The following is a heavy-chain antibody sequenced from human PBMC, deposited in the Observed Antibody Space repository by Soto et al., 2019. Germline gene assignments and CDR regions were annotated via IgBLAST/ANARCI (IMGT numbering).Heavy chain of an antibody. Sequence: ESGGGLVKPGGSLRLSCAASGFTFSSYSMNWVRQAPGKGLEWVSSISSSSSYIYYADSVKGRFTISRDNAKNSLYLQMNSLRAEDTAVYYCARGSWFGESWVYYYYMDVWGKGTTVTVSS. CDR2: ISSSSSYI. J-gene: IGHJ6*03. CDR3: ARGSWFGESWVYYYYMDV. V-gene: IGHV3-21*01. D-gene: IGHD3-10*01. CDR1: GFTFSSYS.